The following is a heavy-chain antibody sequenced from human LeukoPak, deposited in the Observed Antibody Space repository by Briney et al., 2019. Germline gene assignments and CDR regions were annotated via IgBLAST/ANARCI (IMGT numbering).Heavy chain of an antibody. Sequence: SETLSLTCTVSGGSISSSSYYWGWIRQPPGKGLEWIGSIYYGGSTYYNPSLKSRVTISVDTSKNQFSLKLSSVTAADTAVYYCARGSIVGATFDYFDYWGQGTLVTVSS. J-gene: IGHJ4*02. CDR1: GGSISSSSYY. CDR2: IYYGGST. CDR3: ARGSIVGATFDYFDY. D-gene: IGHD1-26*01. V-gene: IGHV4-39*07.